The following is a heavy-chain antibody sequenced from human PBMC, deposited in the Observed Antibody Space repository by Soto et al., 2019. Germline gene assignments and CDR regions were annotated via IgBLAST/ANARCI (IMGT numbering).Heavy chain of an antibody. CDR1: GFTFSSFG. Sequence: QVQLVESGGGVVQPGRSLRLSCAASGFTFSSFGMHWVRQAPGKGLEWVAVISYDGSNEYYADSVKGRFIVSRDNSRNTRYLQMNSLRPEDTAVYYCAKGPLGGSGNPPVWWGQGTLVTVSS. V-gene: IGHV3-30*18. CDR2: ISYDGSNE. J-gene: IGHJ4*02. D-gene: IGHD1-26*01. CDR3: AKGPLGGSGNPPVW.